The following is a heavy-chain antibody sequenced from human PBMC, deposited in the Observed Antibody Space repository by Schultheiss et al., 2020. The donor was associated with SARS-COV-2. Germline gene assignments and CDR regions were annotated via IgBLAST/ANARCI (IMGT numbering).Heavy chain of an antibody. J-gene: IGHJ6*02. V-gene: IGHV4-34*01. CDR3: VGTIFGVVTDYYYYGMDV. CDR1: GGSFSGYY. D-gene: IGHD3-3*01. Sequence: SETLSLTCAVYGGSFSGYYWSWIRQPPGKGLEWIGEVYHSGSTNYNPSLKSRVTISVDTSKNQFSLKLSSVTAADTAVYYCVGTIFGVVTDYYYYGMDVWGQGTTVTVSS. CDR2: VYHSGST.